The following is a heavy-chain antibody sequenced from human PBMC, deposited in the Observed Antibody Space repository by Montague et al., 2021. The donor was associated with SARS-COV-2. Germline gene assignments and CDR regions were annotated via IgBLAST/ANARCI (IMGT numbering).Heavy chain of an antibody. CDR1: GFPFSNSP. Sequence: SLRLSCAASGFPFSNSPMSWVRQAPGKGLDWVSVIHSAGRGTYYADSVQVRFTISRDNLKNTVYLQTNSLRDVDTALYYCAKVGDILAGYSLINLDAWGQGTLVVVSS. V-gene: IGHV3-23*03. CDR2: IHSAGRGT. J-gene: IGHJ5*02. CDR3: AKVGDILAGYSLINLDA. D-gene: IGHD3-9*01.